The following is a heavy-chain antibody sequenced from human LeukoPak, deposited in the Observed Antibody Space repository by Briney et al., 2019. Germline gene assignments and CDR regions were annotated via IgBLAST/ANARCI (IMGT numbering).Heavy chain of an antibody. CDR3: ARDGWHSSSSGVDWFDP. D-gene: IGHD6-13*01. CDR1: GGSISSYY. Sequence: PSETLSLTCTVSGGSISSYYWSWIRQPAGKGLEWIGRIYTSGSTNYNPSLKSRVTMSVDTSKNQFSLKLSSVTAADTAVYYCARDGWHSSSSGVDWFDPWGQGTLVTVSS. V-gene: IGHV4-4*07. CDR2: IYTSGST. J-gene: IGHJ5*02.